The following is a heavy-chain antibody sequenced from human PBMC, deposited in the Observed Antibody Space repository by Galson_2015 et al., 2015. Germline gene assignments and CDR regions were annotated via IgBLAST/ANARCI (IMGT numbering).Heavy chain of an antibody. CDR3: TRDGPKGLTSFDY. V-gene: IGHV3-30*15. CDR2: ISYDGSKK. J-gene: IGHJ4*02. Sequence: ISYDGSKKSSADSVKGRFSVSRDNSKNTVYLQMSSLRVEDTAVYYCTRDGPKGLTSFDYWGQGTLVTVSS. D-gene: IGHD1-14*01.